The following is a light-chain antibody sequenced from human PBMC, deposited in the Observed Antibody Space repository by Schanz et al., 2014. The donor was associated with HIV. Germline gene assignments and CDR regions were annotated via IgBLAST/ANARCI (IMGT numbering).Light chain of an antibody. CDR1: QSISTY. Sequence: DIQMTQSPSTLSASVGDRVTLTCRASQSISTYLNWYQQKPGRAPQLLISAASSLQSGVPSRFSGSGSGSGTDFTLTISSLQPEDFATYYCQQYNARSYTFGQGTKLEIE. CDR3: QQYNARSYT. V-gene: IGKV1-39*01. J-gene: IGKJ2*01. CDR2: AAS.